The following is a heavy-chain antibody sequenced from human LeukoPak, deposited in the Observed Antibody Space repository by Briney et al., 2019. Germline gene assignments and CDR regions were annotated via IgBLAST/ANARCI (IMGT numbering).Heavy chain of an antibody. CDR1: GFTLSNYD. CDR3: ARERRHYGDYSSFDC. D-gene: IGHD4-17*01. CDR2: IDTTGDT. Sequence: GGSLRLSCAASGFTLSNYDMHWVRPAAGKGLEWVSGIDTTGDTDYPGSVKGRFTISRENAKNVVYLQMNSLRDGDTALYYCARERRHYGDYSSFDCWGQGALVTVSS. J-gene: IGHJ4*02. V-gene: IGHV3-13*04.